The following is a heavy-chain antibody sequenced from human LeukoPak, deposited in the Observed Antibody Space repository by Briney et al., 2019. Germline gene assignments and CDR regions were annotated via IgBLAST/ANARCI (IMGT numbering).Heavy chain of an antibody. CDR1: GFSFTNTW. CDR2: VKSKADDGTT. V-gene: IGHV3-15*01. CDR3: AAEGGSGSYYGDDAFDM. D-gene: IGHD3-10*01. J-gene: IGHJ3*02. Sequence: GGSLRLSCEASGFSFTNTWMSWVRQAPGKGLEWVGRVKSKADDGTTDYAAPVQGRFTISRDDSKNTLSLQMNSLKTEDTAVYYCAAEGGSGSYYGDDAFDMWGQGTMVTVSS.